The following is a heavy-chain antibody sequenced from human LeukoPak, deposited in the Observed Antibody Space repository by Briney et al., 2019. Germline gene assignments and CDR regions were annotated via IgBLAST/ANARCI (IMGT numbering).Heavy chain of an antibody. Sequence: ASVKVSCKASGYTFTSYYMHWVRQAPGQGLEWMGIINPSGGSTSYAQKFQGRVTMTRDTSTSTVYMELSSLRSEDTAVYYCAREPYCGGDCSYFGYFDYWGQGTLVTVSS. V-gene: IGHV1-46*01. CDR1: GYTFTSYY. CDR2: INPSGGST. J-gene: IGHJ4*02. D-gene: IGHD2-21*01. CDR3: AREPYCGGDCSYFGYFDY.